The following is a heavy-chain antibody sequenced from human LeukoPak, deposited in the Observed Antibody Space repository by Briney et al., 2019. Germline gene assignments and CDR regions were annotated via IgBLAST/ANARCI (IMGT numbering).Heavy chain of an antibody. CDR1: GFTFSDYY. CDR3: ARDRNSYGFDV. CDR2: ISSSGGSV. J-gene: IGHJ6*02. V-gene: IGHV3-11*01. Sequence: GGSLRLSCAASGFTFSDYYMSWIRQAPGKGLEWVSYISSSGGSVYYADSVKGRFTISRDNAKSSLYLQLNSLRAEDTAVYFCARDRNSYGFDVWGQGTTVTVSS.